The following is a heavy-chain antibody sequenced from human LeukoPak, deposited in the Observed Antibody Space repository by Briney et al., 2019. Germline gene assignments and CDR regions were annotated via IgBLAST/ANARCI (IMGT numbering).Heavy chain of an antibody. Sequence: GGSLRLSCAASGFTFSNAWMSWVRQAPGKGLEWVGRIKSKTDGGTTDYAAPVKGRFTISRGDSKNTLYLQMNGLKTEDTAVYYCTTEDSSSWSYYFDYWGQGTLVTVSS. CDR1: GFTFSNAW. D-gene: IGHD6-13*01. V-gene: IGHV3-15*01. CDR2: IKSKTDGGTT. J-gene: IGHJ4*02. CDR3: TTEDSSSWSYYFDY.